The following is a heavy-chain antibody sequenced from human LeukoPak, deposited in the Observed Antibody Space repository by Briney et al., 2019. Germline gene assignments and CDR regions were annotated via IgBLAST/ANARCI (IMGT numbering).Heavy chain of an antibody. V-gene: IGHV3-43*01. D-gene: IGHD4-17*01. CDR2: ISWDGGST. CDR1: GFTFDDYT. J-gene: IGHJ6*02. Sequence: GGSLRLSCAASGFTFDDYTMHWVRQAPGKGLEWVSLISWDGGSTYYADSVKGRFTISRDNSKNSLYLQMNSLRTEDTALYYCAKELVPTTDYYGMDVWGQGTTVTVSS. CDR3: AKELVPTTDYYGMDV.